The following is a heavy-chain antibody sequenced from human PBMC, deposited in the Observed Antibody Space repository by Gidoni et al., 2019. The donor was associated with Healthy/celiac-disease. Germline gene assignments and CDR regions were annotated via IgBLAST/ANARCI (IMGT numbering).Heavy chain of an antibody. J-gene: IGHJ6*02. CDR1: GFTFSTAW. CDR2: IKSKTDGGTT. V-gene: IGHV3-15*01. Sequence: EVQLVESGGGLVKPGGSLRLSCAASGFTFSTAWMSWVRQAPGKGLEWVGRIKSKTDGGTTDYAAPVKGRFTISRDDSKNTLYLQMNSLKTEDTAVYYCTTDRGYDYYYYYGMDVWGQGTTVTVSS. CDR3: TTDRGYDYYYYYGMDV. D-gene: IGHD5-12*01.